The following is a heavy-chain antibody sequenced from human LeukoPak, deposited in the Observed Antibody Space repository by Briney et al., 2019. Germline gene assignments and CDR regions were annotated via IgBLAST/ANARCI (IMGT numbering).Heavy chain of an antibody. Sequence: PGGSLSLSCAVSGFTFSSYGMHWVRQAPGKGLEWMAVISSDGSNKYYVDSVKGRFTISRDNSKNTLYLQMNSLRAEDTALYYCAKVQYYDSSGYLDYWGQGTLVTVSS. J-gene: IGHJ4*02. CDR1: GFTFSSYG. CDR2: ISSDGSNK. V-gene: IGHV3-30*18. D-gene: IGHD3-22*01. CDR3: AKVQYYDSSGYLDY.